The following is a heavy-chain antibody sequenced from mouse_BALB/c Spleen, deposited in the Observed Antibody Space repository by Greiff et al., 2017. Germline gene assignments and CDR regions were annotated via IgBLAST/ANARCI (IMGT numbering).Heavy chain of an antibody. CDR1: GFTFSDYY. J-gene: IGHJ3*01. CDR3: ARGYDGYYPAWFAY. V-gene: IGHV5-4*02. Sequence: EVKLMESGGGLVKPGGSLKLSCAASGFTFSDYYMYWVRQTPEKRLEWVATISDGGSYTYYPDSVKGRFTISRDNAKNNLYLQMSSLKSEDTAMYYCARGYDGYYPAWFAYWGQGTLVTVSA. D-gene: IGHD2-3*01. CDR2: ISDGGSYT.